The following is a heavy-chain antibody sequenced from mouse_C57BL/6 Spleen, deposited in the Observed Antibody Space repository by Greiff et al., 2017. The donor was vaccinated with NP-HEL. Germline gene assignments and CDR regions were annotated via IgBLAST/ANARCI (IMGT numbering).Heavy chain of an antibody. J-gene: IGHJ4*01. D-gene: IGHD2-14*01. CDR3: TSVGTLYAMDY. CDR2: IDPEDGDT. V-gene: IGHV14-1*01. CDR1: GFNIKDYY. Sequence: EVKLEESGAELVRPGASVKLSCTASGFNIKDYYMHWVKQRPEQGLEWIGRIDPEDGDTEYAPKFQGKATMTADTSSNTAYLQLSSLTSEDTAVYYCTSVGTLYAMDYWGQGTSVTVSS.